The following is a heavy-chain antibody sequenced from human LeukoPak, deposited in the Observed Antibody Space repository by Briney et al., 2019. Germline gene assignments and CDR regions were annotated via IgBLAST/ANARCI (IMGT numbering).Heavy chain of an antibody. CDR2: INQDGGEQ. D-gene: IGHD4-17*01. Sequence: GGSLRLSCAASGFTFSGYWMGWVRQAPGKGLEWVANINQDGGEQYFVDSVKGRFTMSRDNAKNSLYLQLNNLGSEDTAKYYCAKGHYGDLKWGQGTLVTVSS. V-gene: IGHV3-7*04. J-gene: IGHJ4*02. CDR1: GFTFSGYW. CDR3: AKGHYGDLK.